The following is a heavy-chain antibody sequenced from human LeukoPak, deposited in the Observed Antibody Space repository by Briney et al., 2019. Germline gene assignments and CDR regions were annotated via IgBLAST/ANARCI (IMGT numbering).Heavy chain of an antibody. CDR3: AREGVYCSSTSCVNWFDP. D-gene: IGHD2-2*01. Sequence: GGSLRLSCAASGFTFSSNAMSWVRQAPGKGLVWVSRINSDGSSTSYADSVKGRFTISRDNAKNTLYLQMNSLRAEDTAVYYCAREGVYCSSTSCVNWFDPWGQGTLVTVSS. CDR1: GFTFSSNA. J-gene: IGHJ5*02. V-gene: IGHV3-74*01. CDR2: INSDGSST.